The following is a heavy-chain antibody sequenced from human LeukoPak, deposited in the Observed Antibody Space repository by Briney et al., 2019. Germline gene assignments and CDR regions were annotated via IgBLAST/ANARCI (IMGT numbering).Heavy chain of an antibody. CDR2: INHSGST. CDR1: GGSFSGYY. Sequence: PSETLSLTCAVYGGSFSGYYWSGIRQPPGKGLEWIGEINHSGSTNYNPSLKSRVTISVDTSKNQFSLKLSSVTAADTAVYYCARVVEKYYYGSGSYHSPNHYYYYMDVWGKGTTVTVSS. D-gene: IGHD3-10*01. V-gene: IGHV4-34*01. J-gene: IGHJ6*03. CDR3: ARVVEKYYYGSGSYHSPNHYYYYMDV.